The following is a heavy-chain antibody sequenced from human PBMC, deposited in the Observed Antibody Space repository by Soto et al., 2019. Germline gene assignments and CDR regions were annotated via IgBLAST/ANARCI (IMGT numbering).Heavy chain of an antibody. J-gene: IGHJ4*02. CDR1: GFTVSSNY. D-gene: IGHD1-1*01. V-gene: IGHV3-53*04. CDR3: ARDLTGTTL. CDR2: IYSGGST. Sequence: GGSLRLSCAASGFTVSSNYMSWVRQAPGKGLEWVSVIYSGGSTYYADSVKGRFTIFRHNSKNTLYLQMNSLRAEDTTVYYCARDLTGTTLWGQATLVTLSS.